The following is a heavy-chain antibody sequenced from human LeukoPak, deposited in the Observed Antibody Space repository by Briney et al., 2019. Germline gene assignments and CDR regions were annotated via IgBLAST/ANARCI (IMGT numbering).Heavy chain of an antibody. CDR3: AGDFGSGSYRFDY. V-gene: IGHV4-30-2*01. CDR1: GVSISSGDYS. CDR2: IYHTGPT. J-gene: IGHJ4*02. D-gene: IGHD3-10*01. Sequence: SETLSLTCAVSGVSISSGDYSWSWLRQPPGKGLEWIGYIYHTGPTYYNPSLKGRGTISLDRSKNQFSLKLTSVTAADTAVYYCAGDFGSGSYRFDYWGQGTLVTVSS.